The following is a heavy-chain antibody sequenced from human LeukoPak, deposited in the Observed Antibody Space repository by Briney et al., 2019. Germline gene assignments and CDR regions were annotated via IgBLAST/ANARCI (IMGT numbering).Heavy chain of an antibody. CDR3: TRDIGDFVSDF. CDR2: IHYGGTT. J-gene: IGHJ4*02. V-gene: IGHV4-39*02. CDR1: GGSIGSGYY. Sequence: SETLSLTCTVSGGSIGSGYYWAWIRQPPGKGLEWIGSIHYGGTTHYNPSLQSRVTISADTSKNQFALDLRSVTAADTAVYYCTRDIGDFVSDFWGQGTLATVSS. D-gene: IGHD2-21*02.